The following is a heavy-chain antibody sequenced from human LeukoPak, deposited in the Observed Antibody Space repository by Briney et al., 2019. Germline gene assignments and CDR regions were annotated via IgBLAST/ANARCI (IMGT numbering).Heavy chain of an antibody. D-gene: IGHD6-19*01. CDR1: GDSITSHGW. Sequence: SETLSLTCAVSGDSITSHGWWSWVRQPPGKGLEWIGEVHHGGASNYDPSLESRVTISVDKSKNRFSLNLRSVTAADTATYYCASHVTVLGTRGFDFWGRGTLVTVS. J-gene: IGHJ4*02. CDR2: VHHGGAS. V-gene: IGHV4-4*02. CDR3: ASHVTVLGTRGFDF.